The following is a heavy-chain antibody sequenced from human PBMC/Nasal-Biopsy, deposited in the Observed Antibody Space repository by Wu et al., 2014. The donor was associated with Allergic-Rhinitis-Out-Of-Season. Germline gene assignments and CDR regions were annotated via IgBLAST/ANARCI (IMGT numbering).Heavy chain of an antibody. CDR2: IGNRGATI. CDR1: GFIFSRDS. CDR3: AKGPDLRISMAGTFDY. Sequence: CAASGFIFSRDSMNWVRHAPGKGLEWISYIGNRGATIYYADSVKGRFTISRDNSKKTLYLQMHSLRAEDTAVYYCAKGPDLRISMAGTFDYWGQGSLVTVSS. D-gene: IGHD6-19*01. V-gene: IGHV3-48*04. J-gene: IGHJ4*02.